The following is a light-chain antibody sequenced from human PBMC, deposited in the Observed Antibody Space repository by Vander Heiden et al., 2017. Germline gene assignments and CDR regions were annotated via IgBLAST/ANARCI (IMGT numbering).Light chain of an antibody. CDR3: SSYSTSITPYV. V-gene: IGLV2-14*03. J-gene: IGLJ1*01. Sequence: QSALTQPAPVSGSPGPAITISCTGTSSDVGGSKYVSWHQQHPGKAPKLIIYEDNIRPSGVSSRFSGSKSGNTASLTISGLQAEDEADYYCSSYSTSITPYVFGAGTKVSVL. CDR2: EDN. CDR1: SSDVGGSKY.